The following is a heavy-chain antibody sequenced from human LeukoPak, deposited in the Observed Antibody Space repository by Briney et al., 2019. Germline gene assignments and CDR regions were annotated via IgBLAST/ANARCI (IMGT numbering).Heavy chain of an antibody. J-gene: IGHJ5*02. D-gene: IGHD3-10*01. CDR2: IYYSGGT. Sequence: PSQTLSLTCTVSGGSISVGDYYWSWIRQHPGRGLEWIGYIYYSGGTYYNPSLKSRVTISVDTSKNQFSLKLSSVTAADTAVYYCARDNPYGSGSYYMRWFVPWGQGTLVTVSS. CDR3: ARDNPYGSGSYYMRWFVP. V-gene: IGHV4-31*03. CDR1: GGSISVGDYY.